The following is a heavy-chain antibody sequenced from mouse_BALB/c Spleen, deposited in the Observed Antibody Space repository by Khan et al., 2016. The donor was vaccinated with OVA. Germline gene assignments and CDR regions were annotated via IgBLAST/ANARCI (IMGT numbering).Heavy chain of an antibody. CDR3: ARHSFGPFAY. D-gene: IGHD1-1*01. Sequence: EVELVESGGGLVKPGGSLKLSCAASGFTFSSYAMSWVRQTPEKRLEWVATINSDGTYTYYPDSVKGRFTISRDNAKNTLYLQMSSLRSEATAMYYCARHSFGPFAYWGQGTLVTVSA. V-gene: IGHV5-9-3*01. CDR1: GFTFSSYA. CDR2: INSDGTYT. J-gene: IGHJ3*01.